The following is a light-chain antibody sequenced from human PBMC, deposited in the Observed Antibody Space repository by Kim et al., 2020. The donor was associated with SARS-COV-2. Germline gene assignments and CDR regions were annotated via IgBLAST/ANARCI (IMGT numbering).Light chain of an antibody. V-gene: IGLV2-14*03. CDR3: SSYASSISWV. CDR1: RSDGGGYNY. Sequence: GQSITISCTGTRSDGGGYNYVSWYQQHPGKAPKLMIYDVNNRPSGISHRFSGSKSGNTASLTISGLQAEDEADYYCSSYASSISWVFGGGTKVTVL. J-gene: IGLJ3*02. CDR2: DVN.